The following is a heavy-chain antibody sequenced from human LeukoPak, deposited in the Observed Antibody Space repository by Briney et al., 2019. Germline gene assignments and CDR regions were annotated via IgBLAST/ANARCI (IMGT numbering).Heavy chain of an antibody. CDR1: GGSFSGYY. CDR2: INHSGST. CDR3: ASRNSSGFDY. V-gene: IGHV4-34*01. J-gene: IGHJ4*02. Sequence: PSETLSLTCAVYGGSFSGYYWSWIRQPPGKGLEWIGEINHSGSTNYNPSLKSRVTISVDTSKNQFSLKLSSVTAADKAVYYCASRNSSGFDYWGQGTLVTVSS. D-gene: IGHD6-19*01.